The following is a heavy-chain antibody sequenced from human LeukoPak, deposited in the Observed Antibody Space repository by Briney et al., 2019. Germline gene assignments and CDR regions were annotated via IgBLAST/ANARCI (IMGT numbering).Heavy chain of an antibody. J-gene: IGHJ4*02. CDR3: ARSRHYYGSGSYYISSLTGGWYLY. Sequence: SETLSLTCAVYGFSFSGYYWSRIRQPPGKGLEWIGEINHSGSTNYNPSLKSRVTISVDMSKNQFSLKVSSVTAADTAVYYCARSRHYYGSGSYYISSLTGGWYLYWGQGTLVTVSS. CDR2: INHSGST. V-gene: IGHV4-34*01. CDR1: GFSFSGYY. D-gene: IGHD3-10*01.